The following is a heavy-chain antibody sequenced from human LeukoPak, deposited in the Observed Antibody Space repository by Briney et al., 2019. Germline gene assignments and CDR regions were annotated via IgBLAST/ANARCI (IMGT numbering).Heavy chain of an antibody. CDR3: ARELMGLTMIVVVNPIDY. Sequence: GGSLRLSCAASGFTFSSYSMNWVRQAPGQGLEWVSSINSTSSYIYYADSVKGRFTISRDKSKNSVFLQMNSLRAEDTAVYYCARELMGLTMIVVVNPIDYWGQGTLVTVSS. CDR2: INSTSSYI. J-gene: IGHJ4*02. D-gene: IGHD3-22*01. CDR1: GFTFSSYS. V-gene: IGHV3-21*01.